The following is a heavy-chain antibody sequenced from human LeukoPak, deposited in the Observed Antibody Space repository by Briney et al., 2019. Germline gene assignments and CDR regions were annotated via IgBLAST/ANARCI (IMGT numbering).Heavy chain of an antibody. D-gene: IGHD3-3*01. Sequence: GGSLRLSCAASGFTFSNAWMSWVRQAPGKGLEWVSYISSSSSTIYYADSVKGRFTISRDNAKNSLYLQMNSLRAEDTAVYYCARVHYYDFWSVPGYWGQGTLVTVSS. V-gene: IGHV3-48*01. J-gene: IGHJ4*02. CDR2: ISSSSSTI. CDR1: GFTFSNAW. CDR3: ARVHYYDFWSVPGY.